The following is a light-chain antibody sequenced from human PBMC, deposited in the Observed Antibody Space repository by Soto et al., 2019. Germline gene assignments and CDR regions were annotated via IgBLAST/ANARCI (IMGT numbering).Light chain of an antibody. J-gene: IGKJ4*01. CDR3: QQYGSSTLT. Sequence: EIVLTQTPVTLSLSPGERAPLSCRASQSVSSIYLAWYQQKPGQAPRLLIYGESSRPTGIPDRLSGSGSGTDLNLTISRLEPEDFAVYYCQQYGSSTLTCGGGTKVDI. CDR1: QSVSSIY. V-gene: IGKV3-20*01. CDR2: GES.